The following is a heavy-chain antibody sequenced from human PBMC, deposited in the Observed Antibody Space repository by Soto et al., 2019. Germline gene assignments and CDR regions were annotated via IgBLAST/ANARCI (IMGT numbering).Heavy chain of an antibody. V-gene: IGHV4-4*07. CDR2: VYSSGSA. Sequence: QVQLQESGPGLVKPSETLSLSCTVSNGSISNYYWNWIRRPAGKGLEWIGRVYSSGSASYNPSLRSRVTMSVDTSKNQFSLKRNSVTAADTAVYYCGRSGHKESWFDPWGQGTLVTVSS. J-gene: IGHJ5*02. CDR1: NGSISNYY. CDR3: GRSGHKESWFDP. D-gene: IGHD6-25*01.